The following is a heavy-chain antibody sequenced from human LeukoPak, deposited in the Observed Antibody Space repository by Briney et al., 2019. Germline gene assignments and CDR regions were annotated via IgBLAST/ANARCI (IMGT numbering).Heavy chain of an antibody. V-gene: IGHV4-59*01. Sequence: SETLSLTCSVSDDSITMYYWTWIRQPPGKGLEWIGYVDHTGSTNFNPSLNGRVSISRDTTKNLFSLRLSSVTAADTAVYYCARTGGVVTAIRPLDAFDIWGQGTMVTVSS. J-gene: IGHJ3*02. D-gene: IGHD2-21*02. CDR3: ARTGGVVTAIRPLDAFDI. CDR1: DDSITMYY. CDR2: VDHTGST.